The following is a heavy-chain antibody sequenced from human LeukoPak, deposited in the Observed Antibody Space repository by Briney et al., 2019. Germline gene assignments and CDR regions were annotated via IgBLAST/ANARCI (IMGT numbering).Heavy chain of an antibody. CDR1: GYAFTSYY. Sequence: ASVKVSCKASGYAFTSYYMHWVRQAPGQGLEWMGIINPTGGTTSSAQKFQGRVTMTRDTSTSTVYMELSSLRSEDTAVYYCAREIAVAGHNSVDHWGQGTLVTVSS. CDR3: AREIAVAGHNSVDH. V-gene: IGHV1-46*01. D-gene: IGHD6-19*01. J-gene: IGHJ4*02. CDR2: INPTGGTT.